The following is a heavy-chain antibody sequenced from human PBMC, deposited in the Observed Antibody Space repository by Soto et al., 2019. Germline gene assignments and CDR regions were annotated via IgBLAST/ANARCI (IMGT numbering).Heavy chain of an antibody. Sequence: GGSLRLSCAASGFTFTTYAINWVRQAPGKGLEWVSGISGSGTTTYYADSVKGRFTVSRDNSKNTVFLQMNSLRVEDTAVYYCARGRIAAAGTRYYFDYWGQGALVTVSS. V-gene: IGHV3-23*01. CDR2: ISGSGTTT. CDR1: GFTFTTYA. CDR3: ARGRIAAAGTRYYFDY. D-gene: IGHD6-13*01. J-gene: IGHJ4*02.